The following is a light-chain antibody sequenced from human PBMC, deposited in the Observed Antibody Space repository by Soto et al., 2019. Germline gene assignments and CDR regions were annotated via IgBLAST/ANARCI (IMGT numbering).Light chain of an antibody. CDR2: SNT. CDR3: QSYDSSMSGPV. CDR1: SSNIGPGYD. V-gene: IGLV1-40*01. Sequence: QSVLTQPPSVSWAPGQRVTISCTRSSSNIGPGYDVHWYQQLPGTAPKLLIYSNTNRPSGVPDRFSGSRSGTSASLAITGLQAEDEADYYCQSYDSSMSGPVFGTGTKGTVL. J-gene: IGLJ1*01.